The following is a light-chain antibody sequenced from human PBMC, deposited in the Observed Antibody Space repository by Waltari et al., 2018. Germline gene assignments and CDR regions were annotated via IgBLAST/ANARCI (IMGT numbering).Light chain of an antibody. V-gene: IGLV2-14*03. CDR3: SSYTSSSTYV. CDR1: SSDVGGYNY. J-gene: IGLJ1*01. Sequence: PGQSITISCTGTSSDVGGYNYVSWYQQHPGKAPKLMIFDVSNRPSGVSNRFSGSKSGNTASLTISGLQAEDEADYYCSSYTSSSTYVFGTGTKVTVL. CDR2: DVS.